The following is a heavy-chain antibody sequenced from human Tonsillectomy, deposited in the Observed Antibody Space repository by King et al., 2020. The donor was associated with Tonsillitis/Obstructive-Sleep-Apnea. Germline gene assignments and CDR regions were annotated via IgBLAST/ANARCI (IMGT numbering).Heavy chain of an antibody. CDR1: GFTFSSYD. V-gene: IGHV3-13*01. CDR2: IGTAGDT. Sequence: EVQLVESGGGLVQPGGSLRLSCAASGFTFSSYDMHWVRQGTGKGLEWVSAIGTAGDTYYPGSVKGRFTISRENAKDSLYLQMSSLRAGDTAVYYCARDGSIGGFDFWGQGALGTV. D-gene: IGHD3-16*01. J-gene: IGHJ4*02. CDR3: ARDGSIGGFDF.